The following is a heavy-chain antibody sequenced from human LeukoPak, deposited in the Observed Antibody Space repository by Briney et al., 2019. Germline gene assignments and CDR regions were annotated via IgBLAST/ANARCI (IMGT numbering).Heavy chain of an antibody. CDR1: GYTFTGYY. D-gene: IGHD3-16*02. J-gene: IGHJ4*02. V-gene: IGHV1-2*06. Sequence: ASVKVSCKASGYTFTGYYMHWVRQAPGQGLEWMGRINPNSGGTNYAQKFQARVTMTRDTSISTAYMELSRLRSDDTAVYYCARVVYDYVWGIYLSIGYWGPGTLVTVSS. CDR2: INPNSGGT. CDR3: ARVVYDYVWGIYLSIGY.